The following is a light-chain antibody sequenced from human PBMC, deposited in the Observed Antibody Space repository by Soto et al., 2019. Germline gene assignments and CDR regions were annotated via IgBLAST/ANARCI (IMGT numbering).Light chain of an antibody. Sequence: NFMLIQPPSVSESPGKTVTISCTGSGGSVDSNFVRWFQQRPGSAPITVIYEDDKRPSGVPDRFSGSIDSSSNSASLTISGLKTEDEADYYCQSYDRTNPVIFGGGTKLTVL. J-gene: IGLJ2*01. CDR3: QSYDRTNPVI. CDR2: EDD. CDR1: GGSVDSNF. V-gene: IGLV6-57*02.